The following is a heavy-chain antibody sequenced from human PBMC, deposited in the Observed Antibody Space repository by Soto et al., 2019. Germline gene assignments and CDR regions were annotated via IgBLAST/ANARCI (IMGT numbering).Heavy chain of an antibody. D-gene: IGHD3-3*01. CDR2: IKSRADGETT. CDR3: ITYCDFGSGHYTH. CDR1: GFSFTDNW. Sequence: GGSLRLSCAASGFSFTDNWMHWVRQAPGKGLEWVGRIKSRADGETTDYAAPVKGRFTISRDESRYSVYVEMNSLTSEVTTMYYYITYCDFGSGHYTHWGQGILVTIS. V-gene: IGHV3-15*07. J-gene: IGHJ4*02.